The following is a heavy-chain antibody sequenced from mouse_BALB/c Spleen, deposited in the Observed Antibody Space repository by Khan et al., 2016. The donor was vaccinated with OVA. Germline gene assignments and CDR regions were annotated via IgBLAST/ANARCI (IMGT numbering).Heavy chain of an antibody. Sequence: QVQLQQPGAELVKPGASVKLSCKASGYTFTNFYMYWVRQRPGQGLEWIGQINPTNGGTNFNEKFKTKATLTVDKSSRTAYMQLSSLTSEDSAVYYCTRSPLYVGNSNQAWFAYWGQGTLVTVSA. CDR2: INPTNGGT. V-gene: IGHV1S81*02. D-gene: IGHD2-1*01. J-gene: IGHJ3*01. CDR1: GYTFTNFY. CDR3: TRSPLYVGNSNQAWFAY.